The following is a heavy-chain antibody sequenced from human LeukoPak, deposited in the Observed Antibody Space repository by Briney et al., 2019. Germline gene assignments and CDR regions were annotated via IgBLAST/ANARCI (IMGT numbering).Heavy chain of an antibody. CDR3: AKLEEGTEVWFDP. CDR1: GFTFSSYG. CDR2: ISYDGSNK. D-gene: IGHD1-1*01. Sequence: LTGGSLRLSCAASGFTFSSYGMHWVRQAPGKGLEWVAVISYDGSNKYYADSVKGRFTISRDNSKNTLYLQMNSLRAEDTAVYYCAKLEEGTEVWFDPWGQGTLVTVSS. J-gene: IGHJ5*02. V-gene: IGHV3-30*18.